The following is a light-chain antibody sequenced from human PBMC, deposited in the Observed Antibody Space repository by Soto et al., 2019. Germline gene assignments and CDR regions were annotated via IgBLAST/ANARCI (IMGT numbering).Light chain of an antibody. CDR2: DSF. Sequence: EIVLTQSPATLSLSPGERATLSCRASQSVRISVAWYQRKPGQAPRLLIYDSFKRATGIPARFSGSGSGTDFTLTISSLEPEDSAVYYCLQRNSWPPLFTFGPATKVDIK. CDR1: QSVRIS. CDR3: LQRNSWPPLFT. J-gene: IGKJ3*01. V-gene: IGKV3-11*01.